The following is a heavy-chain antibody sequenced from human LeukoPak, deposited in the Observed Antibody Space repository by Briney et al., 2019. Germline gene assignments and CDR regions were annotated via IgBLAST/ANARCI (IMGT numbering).Heavy chain of an antibody. Sequence: GGSLGLSCAASGFAFSSYAMSWVRPAPGKGLEWVSAISGSGGSTYYADSVKGRFTISRDNSKNTLYLQMNSLRAEDTAVYYCAKDTPLERRVYYFDYWGQGTLVTVSS. V-gene: IGHV3-23*01. CDR2: ISGSGGST. CDR1: GFAFSSYA. J-gene: IGHJ4*02. D-gene: IGHD1-1*01. CDR3: AKDTPLERRVYYFDY.